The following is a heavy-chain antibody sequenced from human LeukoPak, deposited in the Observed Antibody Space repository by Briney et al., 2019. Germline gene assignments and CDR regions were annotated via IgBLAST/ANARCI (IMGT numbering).Heavy chain of an antibody. CDR3: AKDGVSGAVAATDDNYYYYYMDV. CDR1: GFTFSSYW. D-gene: IGHD2-15*01. CDR2: ISGSGGST. V-gene: IGHV3-23*01. J-gene: IGHJ6*03. Sequence: PGGSLRLSCAASGFTFSSYWMSWVRQAPGKGLEWVSAISGSGGSTYYADSVKGRFTISRDNSKNTLYLQMNSLRAEDTAVYYCAKDGVSGAVAATDDNYYYYYMDVWGKGTTVTVSS.